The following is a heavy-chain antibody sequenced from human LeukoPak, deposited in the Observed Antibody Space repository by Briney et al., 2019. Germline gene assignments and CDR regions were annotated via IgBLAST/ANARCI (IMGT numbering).Heavy chain of an antibody. CDR3: ARRGGSGRAFDY. CDR2: IYYTEST. Sequence: SETLSLTCSVSGASISGGTYYWGWLRQPPGKGLEWIGSIYYTESTYENPSLKSRVTITADTTKNQFSLKLSSVTAADTAVYYCARRGGSGRAFDYWGQGTLVTVSS. J-gene: IGHJ4*02. CDR1: GASISGGTYY. D-gene: IGHD1-26*01. V-gene: IGHV4-39*01.